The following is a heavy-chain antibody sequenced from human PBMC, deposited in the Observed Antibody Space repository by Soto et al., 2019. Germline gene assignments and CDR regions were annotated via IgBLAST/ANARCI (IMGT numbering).Heavy chain of an antibody. J-gene: IGHJ5*02. CDR1: GFTFSDYY. Sequence: GGSLRLSCAASGFTFSDYYMSWIRQAPGKGLEWVSYISDSSSNTNYGDSVKGRFTISRDNAKNLLYLQMNSLRAEDTAVNYCAKGEGYKWNYEFDPWGQGTLVTVSS. V-gene: IGHV3-11*06. D-gene: IGHD1-7*01. CDR3: AKGEGYKWNYEFDP. CDR2: ISDSSSNT.